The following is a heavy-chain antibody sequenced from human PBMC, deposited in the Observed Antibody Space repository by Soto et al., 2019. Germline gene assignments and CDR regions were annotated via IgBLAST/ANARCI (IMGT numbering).Heavy chain of an antibody. J-gene: IGHJ4*02. V-gene: IGHV1-69*13. D-gene: IGHD3-22*01. Sequence: SVKVSCKASGGTFSSYAISWVRQAPGQGLEWIGGIIPIFGTANYAQKFQGRVTITADESTSTAYMELSSLRSDDTAVYYCARDIFREYHYDSSGPRPSVFDYWGQGTLVTVSS. CDR2: IIPIFGTA. CDR3: ARDIFREYHYDSSGPRPSVFDY. CDR1: GGTFSSYA.